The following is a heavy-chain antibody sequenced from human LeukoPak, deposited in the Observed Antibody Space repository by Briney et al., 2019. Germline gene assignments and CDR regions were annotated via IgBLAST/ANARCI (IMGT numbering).Heavy chain of an antibody. D-gene: IGHD5-12*01. Sequence: ASVKVSCKASGYTFTGYYMHWGRQAPGQGLEWMGWINPNSGGTNYAQKFQGRVTMTRDTSISRAYMELSRLRSDDTAVYYCARARVYSGYDYGDFDYWGQGTLVTVSS. J-gene: IGHJ4*02. V-gene: IGHV1-2*02. CDR2: INPNSGGT. CDR1: GYTFTGYY. CDR3: ARARVYSGYDYGDFDY.